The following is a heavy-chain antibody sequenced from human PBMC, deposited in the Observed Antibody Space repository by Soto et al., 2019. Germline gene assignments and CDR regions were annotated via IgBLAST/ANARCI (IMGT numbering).Heavy chain of an antibody. V-gene: IGHV3-23*01. CDR1: GFTFSSYA. Sequence: PGGSLRLSCAASGFTFSSYAMSWVRQAPGKGLEWVSAISGSGGSTYYADSVKGRFTISRDNSKNTLYLQMNSLRAEDTAVYYCAKATYYDILTGDPWYFDYWGQGTLVTVSS. J-gene: IGHJ4*02. D-gene: IGHD3-9*01. CDR3: AKATYYDILTGDPWYFDY. CDR2: ISGSGGST.